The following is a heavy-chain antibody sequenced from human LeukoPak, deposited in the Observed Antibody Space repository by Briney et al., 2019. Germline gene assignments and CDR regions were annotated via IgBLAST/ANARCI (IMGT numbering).Heavy chain of an antibody. CDR2: TAGSGISK. CDR3: ARLPTFYYDSSGYHYDY. Sequence: PGGSLRLSCVASGFTFNNYAMSWVRQDPGRGLEWASSTAGSGISKDYADSVKGRFTISKDKSKNTLYLQMDNLRAEDTGVYFCARLPTFYYDSSGYHYDYWGQGTLVTVSS. J-gene: IGHJ4*02. CDR1: GFTFNNYA. V-gene: IGHV3-23*01. D-gene: IGHD3-22*01.